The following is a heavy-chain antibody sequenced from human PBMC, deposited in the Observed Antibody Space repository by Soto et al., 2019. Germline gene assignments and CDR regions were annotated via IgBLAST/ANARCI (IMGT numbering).Heavy chain of an antibody. CDR1: GFTFSSYS. Sequence: VGSLRLSCAASGFTFSSYSMNWVRQAPGKGLEWVSSISSSSSYIYYADSVKGRFTISRDNAKNSLYLQMNSLRAEDTAVYYCARDFEPWGSTYGMDVWGQGTTVTVSS. J-gene: IGHJ6*02. V-gene: IGHV3-21*01. D-gene: IGHD3-16*01. CDR3: ARDFEPWGSTYGMDV. CDR2: ISSSSSYI.